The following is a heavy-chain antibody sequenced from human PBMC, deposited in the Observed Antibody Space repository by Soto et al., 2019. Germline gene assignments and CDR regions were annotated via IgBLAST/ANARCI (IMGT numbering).Heavy chain of an antibody. CDR3: ATEPAYSSSWANWFDP. Sequence: SETLSLTCTVSGGSISSGGYYWSWIRQHPGKGLEWIGCIYYSGSTYYNTSLKSRDTISVDTSKNQFSMKLSSVTTADTAMYYCATEPAYSSSWANWFDPWGQGTLVTVSS. CDR1: GGSISSGGYY. J-gene: IGHJ5*02. CDR2: IYYSGST. V-gene: IGHV4-31*03. D-gene: IGHD6-13*01.